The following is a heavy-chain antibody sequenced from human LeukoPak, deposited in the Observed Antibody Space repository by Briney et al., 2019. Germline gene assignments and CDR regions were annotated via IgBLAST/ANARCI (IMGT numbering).Heavy chain of an antibody. Sequence: PGGSLRLSCAASGFTFSSYGMHWVRQAPGRGLEWVAVISYDGSNKYYADSVKGRFTISRDNSKNTLYLQMNSLRAEDTAVYYCAKDRSGSYWYYFDYWGQGTLVTVSS. CDR1: GFTFSSYG. CDR2: ISYDGSNK. CDR3: AKDRSGSYWYYFDY. D-gene: IGHD1-26*01. V-gene: IGHV3-30*18. J-gene: IGHJ4*02.